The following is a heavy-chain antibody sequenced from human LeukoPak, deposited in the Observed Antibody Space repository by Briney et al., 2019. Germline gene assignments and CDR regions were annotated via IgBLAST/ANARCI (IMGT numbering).Heavy chain of an antibody. CDR2: IYYSGST. CDR1: GGSISSSSYY. CDR3: ARGDHYFDY. V-gene: IGHV4-61*01. J-gene: IGHJ4*02. Sequence: SETLSLTCTVSGGSISSSSYYWSWIRQPPGKGLEWIGYIYYSGSTNYNPSLKSRVTISVDTSKNQFSLKLSSVTAADTAVYYCARGDHYFDYWGQGTLVTVSS.